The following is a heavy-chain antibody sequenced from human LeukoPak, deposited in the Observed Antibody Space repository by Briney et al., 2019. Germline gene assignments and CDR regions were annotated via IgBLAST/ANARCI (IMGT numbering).Heavy chain of an antibody. Sequence: PGGSLRLSCAASGFTFSSYGLHWVRQAPGKGLEWVAVIWYDGGNKYYADSVKGRFTISRDNSKNTLYLRMNSLRAEDTAVYYCAKDGRVRYYYDSSGYYPNYFDYWGQGTLVTVSS. D-gene: IGHD3-22*01. V-gene: IGHV3-33*06. J-gene: IGHJ4*02. CDR2: IWYDGGNK. CDR3: AKDGRVRYYYDSSGYYPNYFDY. CDR1: GFTFSSYG.